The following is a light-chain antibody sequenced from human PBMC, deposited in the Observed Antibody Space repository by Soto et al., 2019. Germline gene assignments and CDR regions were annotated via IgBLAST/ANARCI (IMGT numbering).Light chain of an antibody. J-gene: IGKJ5*01. Sequence: EIVMTHSPATLSVSPCERATLSFSASQSVSSYLAWYQQKPGQAPRLLIYDASNRATGIPARFSGSGSGTDFTLTISSLEPEDFAVYYCQQRSNWPRITFGQGTRLEIK. CDR3: QQRSNWPRIT. CDR1: QSVSSY. V-gene: IGKV3-11*01. CDR2: DAS.